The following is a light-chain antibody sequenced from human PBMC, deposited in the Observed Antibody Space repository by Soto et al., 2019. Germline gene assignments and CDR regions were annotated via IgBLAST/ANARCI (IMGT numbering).Light chain of an antibody. V-gene: IGKV1-39*01. Sequence: EIQMTQSPSSLSASVEDRVIITCRASQSISNHLNWYQQKPGKAPKLLIFAASSLQSGVPSRFSGSGSGTDFTLTISRLEPEDFAVYYCQQYGSSGTFGQGTKVDI. CDR3: QQYGSSGT. CDR1: QSISNH. CDR2: AAS. J-gene: IGKJ1*01.